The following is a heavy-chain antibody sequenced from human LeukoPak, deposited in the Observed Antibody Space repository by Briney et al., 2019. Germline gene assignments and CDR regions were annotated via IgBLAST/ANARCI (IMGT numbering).Heavy chain of an antibody. J-gene: IGHJ4*02. CDR2: IIPIFGTA. D-gene: IGHD5-24*01. Sequence: ASVKVSCKASGGTFSSYAISWVRQAPGQGLEWMGGIIPIFGTANYAQKFQGRVTITADKFTSTAYMELSSLRSEDTAVYYCARETRRDRDGYPILDYWGQGTLVTVSS. CDR3: ARETRRDRDGYPILDY. V-gene: IGHV1-69*06. CDR1: GGTFSSYA.